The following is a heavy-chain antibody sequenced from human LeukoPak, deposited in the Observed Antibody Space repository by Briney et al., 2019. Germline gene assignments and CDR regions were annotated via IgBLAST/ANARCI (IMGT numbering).Heavy chain of an antibody. CDR2: INHSASN. V-gene: IGHV4-34*01. Sequence: SETLSLTCALYGGSFSGYYWSWIRPPSGKGLEWIGEINHSASNTYNPSHKTRVPISVDTPKTQLSLKLSSVTAADTAVYYCVRVITMIVVVIITDLACWFVRWGQGSMVSVCS. CDR3: VRVITMIVVVIITDLACWFVR. CDR1: GGSFSGYY. J-gene: IGHJ5*02. D-gene: IGHD3-22*01.